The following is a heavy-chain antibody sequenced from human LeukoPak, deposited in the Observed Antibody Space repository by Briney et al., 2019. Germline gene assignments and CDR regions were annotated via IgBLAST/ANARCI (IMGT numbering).Heavy chain of an antibody. CDR1: GFTFSSYE. V-gene: IGHV3-48*03. CDR2: ISSSGSTI. D-gene: IGHD2-2*01. J-gene: IGHJ6*02. CDR3: ARGGYCSSTSCYENYYYGMDV. Sequence: GRSLRLSCAASGFTFSSYEMNWVRQALGKGLEWVSYISSSGSTIYYADSVKGRFTISRDNAKNSLYLQMNSLRAEDTAVYYCARGGYCSSTSCYENYYYGMDVWGQGTTVTVSS.